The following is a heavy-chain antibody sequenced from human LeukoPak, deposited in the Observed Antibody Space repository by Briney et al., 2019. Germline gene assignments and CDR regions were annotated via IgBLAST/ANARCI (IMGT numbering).Heavy chain of an antibody. CDR3: ARGVYYDILTGYYNGYYFDY. J-gene: IGHJ4*02. CDR2: IYYSGST. D-gene: IGHD3-9*01. Sequence: SETLSLTCTVSGGSISSSSYYWGWIRQPPGKGLEWIGSIYYSGSTYYNLSLKSRVTISVDTSKNQFSLKLSSVTAADTAVYYCARGVYYDILTGYYNGYYFDYWGQGTLVTVSS. V-gene: IGHV4-39*01. CDR1: GGSISSSSYY.